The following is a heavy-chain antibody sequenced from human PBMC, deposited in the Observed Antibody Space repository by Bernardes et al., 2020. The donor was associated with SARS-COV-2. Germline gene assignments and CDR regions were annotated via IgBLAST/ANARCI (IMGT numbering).Heavy chain of an antibody. CDR1: GFTFSSHS. CDR3: VKADYKFFWPSSGWGGHFFDD. D-gene: IGHD6-19*01. J-gene: IGHJ4*02. Sequence: GGSLRLSCSASGFTFSSHSMHWVRQAPGKGLEYVSGISSDGDNTHYADSVEDRFTISRDNSKDTLYLQMSSLRLEDTAVYYCVKADYKFFWPSSGWGGHFFDDWGQGSLLTVSS. CDR2: ISSDGDNT. V-gene: IGHV3-64D*06.